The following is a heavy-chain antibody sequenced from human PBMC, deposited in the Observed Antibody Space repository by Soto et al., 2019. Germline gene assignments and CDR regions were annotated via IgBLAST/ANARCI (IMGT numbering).Heavy chain of an antibody. D-gene: IGHD3-16*01. V-gene: IGHV3-21*01. CDR1: GFPFSAYN. J-gene: IGHJ4*02. CDR2: ITVGSSHI. Sequence: GGSLRLSCTGSGFPFSAYNINWVRQAPGKGLEWVSSITVGSSHIYQPNSMKGRFTISRDDAKNSAYLQIDSLRDEDTALYYCSRSPEVGVRGAYWGQGTLVTVSS. CDR3: SRSPEVGVRGAY.